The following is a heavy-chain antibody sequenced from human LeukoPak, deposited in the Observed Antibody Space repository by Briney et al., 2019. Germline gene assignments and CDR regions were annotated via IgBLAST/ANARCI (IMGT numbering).Heavy chain of an antibody. CDR3: AKERGATLFDY. J-gene: IGHJ4*02. V-gene: IGHV3-23*01. Sequence: GGSLRLSCAASGFTFSDYGMHWVRQAPGKGLEWVSSISGSGGYTYYAGSVKGRLTISRDNSKNTLYLQMNSLRAEDTAVYYCAKERGATLFDYWGQGTLVTVSS. CDR2: ISGSGGYT. CDR1: GFTFSDYG. D-gene: IGHD1-26*01.